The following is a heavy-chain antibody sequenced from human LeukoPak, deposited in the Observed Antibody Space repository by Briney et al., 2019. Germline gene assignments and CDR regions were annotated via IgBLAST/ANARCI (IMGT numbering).Heavy chain of an antibody. J-gene: IGHJ4*02. CDR2: ISSNGGST. V-gene: IGHV3-64*01. D-gene: IGHD3-10*01. CDR1: GFTSSSYA. Sequence: PGGSLRLSCAASGFTSSSYAMHWVRQAPGKGLEYVSAISSNGGSTYYANSVKGRFAISRDNSKNTLYLQMGSLRTDDMAVYYCARDSGMVRGTVDYWGQGTLVTVSS. CDR3: ARDSGMVRGTVDY.